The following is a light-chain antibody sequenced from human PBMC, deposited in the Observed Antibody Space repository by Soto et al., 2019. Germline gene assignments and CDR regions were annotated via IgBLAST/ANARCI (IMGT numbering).Light chain of an antibody. J-gene: IGKJ4*01. CDR3: QQSYSSPVT. Sequence: DVQMTQSPPYVSASVGDRVALTCRASQDISTSLAWYQQKPGEAPKVLIYPASNLRSGVPSRFSGSGSGTDFTLTISSLQPEDFATYFCQQSYSSPVTFGGGTKVEL. V-gene: IGKV1-12*01. CDR2: PAS. CDR1: QDISTS.